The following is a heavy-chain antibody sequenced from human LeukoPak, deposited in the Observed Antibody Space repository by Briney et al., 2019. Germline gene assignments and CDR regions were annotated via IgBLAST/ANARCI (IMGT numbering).Heavy chain of an antibody. V-gene: IGHV1-8*01. Sequence: ASVKVSCKASGYTFTSYDINWVRQATGQGLEWMGWMNPNSGNTGYAQKFQGRVTMTRNTSISTAYMELSSLRSEDTAVYYCARVRSCCSSTPYYYYYGMDVWGRGTTVTVSS. J-gene: IGHJ6*02. CDR3: ARVRSCCSSTPYYYYYGMDV. CDR1: GYTFTSYD. D-gene: IGHD2-2*01. CDR2: MNPNSGNT.